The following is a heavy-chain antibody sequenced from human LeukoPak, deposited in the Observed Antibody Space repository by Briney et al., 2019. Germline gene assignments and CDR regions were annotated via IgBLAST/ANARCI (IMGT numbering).Heavy chain of an antibody. V-gene: IGHV3-30*02. J-gene: IGHJ3*02. Sequence: GGSLRLSCAASGFTFSSYGMHWVRQAPGKGLEWVAFIRYDGSNKYYADSVKGRFTISRDNSKNTLYLQMNSLRAEDTAVYYCAKRHTVYSSSWSPQIPIDAFDIWGQGTMVTVSS. CDR3: AKRHTVYSSSWSPQIPIDAFDI. D-gene: IGHD6-13*01. CDR2: IRYDGSNK. CDR1: GFTFSSYG.